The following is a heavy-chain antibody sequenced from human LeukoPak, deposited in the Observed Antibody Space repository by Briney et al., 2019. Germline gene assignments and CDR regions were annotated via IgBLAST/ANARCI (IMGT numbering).Heavy chain of an antibody. J-gene: IGHJ4*02. D-gene: IGHD5-24*01. Sequence: GGSLRLSCAASGFTFSSYAMHWVRQAPGKGLEYVSAISSNGGSTYYANSVKGRFTISRDNSKNTLYLQMGSLRAEDMAVYYCAREGRDGHFDYWSQGTLVTVSS. CDR1: GFTFSSYA. V-gene: IGHV3-64*01. CDR3: AREGRDGHFDY. CDR2: ISSNGGST.